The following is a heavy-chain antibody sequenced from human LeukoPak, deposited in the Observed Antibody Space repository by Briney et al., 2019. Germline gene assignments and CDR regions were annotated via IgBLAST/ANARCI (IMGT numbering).Heavy chain of an antibody. CDR1: GFTFSSYW. Sequence: GGSLRLSCAASGFTFSSYWMHWVRQTPGKGLVWVSRIDSDRSSTRYADSVKGRFTISRDNAKNTLYLQMNSLRVEDTAVYYCLRDRVAVTAADSFDYWGQGTLVTVSS. J-gene: IGHJ4*02. CDR2: IDSDRSST. V-gene: IGHV3-74*01. D-gene: IGHD2-21*02. CDR3: LRDRVAVTAADSFDY.